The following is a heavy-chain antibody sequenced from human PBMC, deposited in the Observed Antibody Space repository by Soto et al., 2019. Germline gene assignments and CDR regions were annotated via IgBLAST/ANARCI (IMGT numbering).Heavy chain of an antibody. CDR3: AKDSHYYDSSGYNADAFDI. Sequence: PGGSLRLSCAASGFTFSSYAMSWGRQAPGKGLEWVSAISGSGGSTYYADSVKGRFTISRDNSKNTLYLQMNSLRAEDTAVYYCAKDSHYYDSSGYNADAFDIWGQGTMVTVSS. V-gene: IGHV3-23*01. CDR1: GFTFSSYA. CDR2: ISGSGGST. D-gene: IGHD3-22*01. J-gene: IGHJ3*02.